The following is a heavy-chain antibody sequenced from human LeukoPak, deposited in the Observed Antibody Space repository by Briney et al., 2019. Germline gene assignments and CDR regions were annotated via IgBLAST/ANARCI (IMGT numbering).Heavy chain of an antibody. CDR3: ARGPYDIFFH. CDR2: IYYSGST. D-gene: IGHD3-9*01. CDR1: GGSISSSSYY. J-gene: IGHJ4*02. V-gene: IGHV4-39*07. Sequence: SETLSLTCTVSGGSISSSSYYWGWIRQPPGKGLEWIGSIYYSGSTYYNPSLKSRVTISVGTSKSQFSLKLSSVTAADTAVYYCARGPYDIFFHWGQGTLVTVSS.